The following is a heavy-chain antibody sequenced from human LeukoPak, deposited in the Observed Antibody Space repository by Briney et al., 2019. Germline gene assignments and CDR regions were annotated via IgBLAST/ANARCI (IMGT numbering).Heavy chain of an antibody. J-gene: IGHJ4*02. Sequence: GRSLRLSCAASGFTFSSYAMHWVRQAPGKGLEWVAVISYDGSNKYYADSVKGRFTISRDNSKNTLYLQMNSLRAEDTAVYYCARVLLDYGDYGDYWGQGTLVTVSS. CDR1: GFTFSSYA. CDR2: ISYDGSNK. CDR3: ARVLLDYGDYGDY. V-gene: IGHV3-30-3*01. D-gene: IGHD4-17*01.